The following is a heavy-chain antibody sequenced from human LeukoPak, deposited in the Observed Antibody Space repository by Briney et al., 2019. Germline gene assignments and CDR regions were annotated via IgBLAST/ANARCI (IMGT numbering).Heavy chain of an antibody. CDR1: GFTFSSYA. V-gene: IGHV3-23*01. CDR2: ISGSGGST. D-gene: IGHD3-22*01. J-gene: IGHJ4*02. CDR3: AKEGRMDYYDSSGPISPDY. Sequence: GGSLRLSCAASGFTFSSYAMSWVRQAPGKGLEWVSPISGSGGSTYYADSVEGRFTISRDNSKNTLYLQMNSLRAEDTAVYYCAKEGRMDYYDSSGPISPDYWGQGTLVTVSS.